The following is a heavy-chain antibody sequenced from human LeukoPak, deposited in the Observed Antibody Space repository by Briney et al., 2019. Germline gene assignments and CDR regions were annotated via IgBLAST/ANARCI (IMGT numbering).Heavy chain of an antibody. CDR3: ARGQHRVDYSNDGFDI. CDR2: ISGSGGST. J-gene: IGHJ3*02. Sequence: GGSLRLSCAASGFTFSSYWMSWVRQAPGKGLEWVSAISGSGGSTYYADSVRGRFTISRDNSKNTLYLQMNSLRAEDTAVYYCARGQHRVDYSNDGFDIWGQGTMVTVSS. D-gene: IGHD2-2*01. V-gene: IGHV3-23*01. CDR1: GFTFSSYW.